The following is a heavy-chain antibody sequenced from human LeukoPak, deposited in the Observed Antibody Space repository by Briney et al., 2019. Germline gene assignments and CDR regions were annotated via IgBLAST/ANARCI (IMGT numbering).Heavy chain of an antibody. CDR2: INHSGST. D-gene: IGHD3-10*01. CDR3: ARGVTMVRGVIRRGYYFDY. V-gene: IGHV4-34*01. Sequence: SETLSLTCAVYGGSFSGYYWSWIRQPPGKGLEWIGEINHSGSTNYNPSLKSRVTISVDTSKNQFSLKLSSVTAADTGVYYCARGVTMVRGVIRRGYYFDYWGQGTLVTVSS. J-gene: IGHJ4*02. CDR1: GGSFSGYY.